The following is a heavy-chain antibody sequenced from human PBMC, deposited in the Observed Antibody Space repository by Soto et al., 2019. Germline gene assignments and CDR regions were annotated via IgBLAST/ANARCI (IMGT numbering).Heavy chain of an antibody. CDR3: VRESNRRSDY. V-gene: IGHV3-7*03. J-gene: IGHJ4*02. Sequence: PGGSLRLSCAASGFTFSRFAMSWVRQAPGKGLEWVASIKDSGSGTYYVDSVKGRFTISRDSAKNTLYLQMNSLRAEDTAVFYCVRESNRRSDYWGQGTLVTVSS. CDR1: GFTFSRFA. CDR2: IKDSGSGT.